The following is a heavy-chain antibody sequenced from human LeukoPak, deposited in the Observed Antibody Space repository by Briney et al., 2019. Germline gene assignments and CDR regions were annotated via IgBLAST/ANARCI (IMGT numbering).Heavy chain of an antibody. Sequence: GGSLRLSCAASGFTFSSFGMHWVRQAPGKGLEWVAVIWYDGSEKFYADSVKGRFTISRDNSKNTLYLQMNSLRVEDTAAYYCARGGNAFDIWGQGTVVTVSS. CDR3: ARGGNAFDI. V-gene: IGHV3-33*01. CDR1: GFTFSSFG. CDR2: IWYDGSEK. J-gene: IGHJ3*02.